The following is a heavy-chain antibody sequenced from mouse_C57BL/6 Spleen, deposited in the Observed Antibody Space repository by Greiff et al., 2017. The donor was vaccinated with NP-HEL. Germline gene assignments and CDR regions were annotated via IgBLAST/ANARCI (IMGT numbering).Heavy chain of an antibody. V-gene: IGHV1-55*01. Sequence: VQLQQPGAELVKPGASVKMSCKASGYTFTSYWITWVKQRPGQGLEWIGDIYPGSGSTNYNEKFKSKATLTVDTSSSTAYMQLSSLTSADSAVYYCARSEDYDDYYAMDYWGQGTSVTVSS. D-gene: IGHD2-4*01. CDR2: IYPGSGST. CDR1: GYTFTSYW. CDR3: ARSEDYDDYYAMDY. J-gene: IGHJ4*01.